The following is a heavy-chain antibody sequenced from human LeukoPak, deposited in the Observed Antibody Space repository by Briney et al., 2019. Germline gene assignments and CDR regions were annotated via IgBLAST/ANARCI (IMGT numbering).Heavy chain of an antibody. D-gene: IGHD3-22*01. CDR3: AKDRRGYYDSSGYYSDY. J-gene: IGHJ4*02. CDR2: INSDGSST. CDR1: GFTFSSYS. V-gene: IGHV3-74*01. Sequence: PGGSLRLSCAASGFTFSSYSMSWVRQAPGKGLVWVSRINSDGSSTSYADSVKGRFTISRDNAKNTLYLQMNSLRAEDTAVYYCAKDRRGYYDSSGYYSDYWGQGTLVTVSS.